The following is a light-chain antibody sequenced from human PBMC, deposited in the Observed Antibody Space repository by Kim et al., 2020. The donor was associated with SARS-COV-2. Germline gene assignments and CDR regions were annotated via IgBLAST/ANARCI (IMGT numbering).Light chain of an antibody. CDR2: DAS. Sequence: SFPRGDGATLACRASQSAGDFSAWYQQRPGQAPRPPIYDASKRATGIPARFSGSGSGTDFTLTISTLQSEDSAIYFCQRSSWHITFGQGTRLE. J-gene: IGKJ5*01. CDR3: QRSSWHIT. V-gene: IGKV3-11*01. CDR1: QSAGDF.